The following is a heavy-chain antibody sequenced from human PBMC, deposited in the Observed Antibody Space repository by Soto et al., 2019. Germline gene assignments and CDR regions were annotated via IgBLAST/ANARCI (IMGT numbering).Heavy chain of an antibody. Sequence: SETLSLTCTVSGGSISSYYWSWIRQPPGKGLEWIGYIYYSGSTNYNPSLKSRVTISVDTSKNQFSLKLSSVTAADTAVYYCARGVYSYYYGSGSYYFDYWGQGTLVTVSS. J-gene: IGHJ4*02. D-gene: IGHD3-10*01. CDR3: ARGVYSYYYGSGSYYFDY. CDR1: GGSISSYY. CDR2: IYYSGST. V-gene: IGHV4-59*01.